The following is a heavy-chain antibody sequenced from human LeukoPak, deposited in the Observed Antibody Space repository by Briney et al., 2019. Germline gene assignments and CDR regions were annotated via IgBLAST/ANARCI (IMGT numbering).Heavy chain of an antibody. J-gene: IGHJ4*02. Sequence: GSLRLSCAASGFTFSSYAMSWVRQAPGKGLEWVSVISDSGSLTYYADSVKGRFTISRDNSKNTLFLQMNTLRADDTAVYYCAKDARRTDGWYFFDYWGQGTLVTVSS. CDR3: AKDARRTDGWYFFDY. D-gene: IGHD6-19*01. CDR2: ISDSGSLT. V-gene: IGHV3-23*01. CDR1: GFTFSSYA.